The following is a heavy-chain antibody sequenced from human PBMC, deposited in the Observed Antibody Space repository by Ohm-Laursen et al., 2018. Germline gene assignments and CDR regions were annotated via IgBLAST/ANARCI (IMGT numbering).Heavy chain of an antibody. Sequence: SLRLSCAASGFTFSSYGMHWVRQAPGKGLEWVAVISYDGSNKYYADSVKGRFTISRDNSKNTLYLQMNSLRAEDTAVYYCAKGWLGATVVTPFDYWGQGTLVTVSS. CDR1: GFTFSSYG. V-gene: IGHV3-30*18. CDR2: ISYDGSNK. CDR3: AKGWLGATVVTPFDY. J-gene: IGHJ4*02. D-gene: IGHD4-23*01.